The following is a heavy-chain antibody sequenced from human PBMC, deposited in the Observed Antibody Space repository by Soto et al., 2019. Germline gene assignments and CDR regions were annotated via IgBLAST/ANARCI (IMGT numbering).Heavy chain of an antibody. CDR3: ANLGYCSSTSCPPGDY. J-gene: IGHJ4*02. CDR1: GVTFSSYA. CDR2: IIPIFGTA. D-gene: IGHD2-2*01. Sequence: GASVKVSCKASGVTFSSYAISWVRQAPGQGLEWMGGIIPIFGTANYAQKFQGRVTITADESTSTAYMELSSLRSEDTAVYYCANLGYCSSTSCPPGDYWGQGTLVTSPQ. V-gene: IGHV1-69*13.